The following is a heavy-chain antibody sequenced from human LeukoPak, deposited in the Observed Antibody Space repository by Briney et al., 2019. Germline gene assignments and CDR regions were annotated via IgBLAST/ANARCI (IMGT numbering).Heavy chain of an antibody. J-gene: IGHJ6*02. CDR3: ARDRGGRYYYYYGMDV. V-gene: IGHV3-33*01. D-gene: IGHD6-25*01. CDR2: IWYDGSNK. Sequence: GGSLRLSCAASGITFSNYGMHWVRQAPGKGLEWVAVIWYDGSNKYYADSVKGRFTISRDNSKNTLYLQTNSLRAEDTAVYYCARDRGGRYYYYYGMDVWGQGTTVTVSS. CDR1: GITFSNYG.